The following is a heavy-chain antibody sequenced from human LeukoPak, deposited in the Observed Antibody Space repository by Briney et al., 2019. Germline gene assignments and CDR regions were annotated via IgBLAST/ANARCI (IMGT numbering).Heavy chain of an antibody. CDR1: GFTFGNYA. CDR3: AKSLFTSATGTGRAFHI. CDR2: ISDSGGST. D-gene: IGHD1-1*01. J-gene: IGHJ3*02. Sequence: GGSLRLSCAASGFTFGNYAMSWVRQAPGKGLEWVSTISDSGGSTYYADSVKGRFTISRDNSKSTLYLQMNGLRAEDTAIFYCAKSLFTSATGTGRAFHIWGQGTRVTVSS. V-gene: IGHV3-23*01.